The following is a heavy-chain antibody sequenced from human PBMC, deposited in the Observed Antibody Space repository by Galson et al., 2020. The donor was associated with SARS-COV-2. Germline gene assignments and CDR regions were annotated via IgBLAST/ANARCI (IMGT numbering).Heavy chain of an antibody. CDR1: GDSVSRDSSS. V-gene: IGHV6-1*01. D-gene: IGHD4-17*01. Sequence: SQTPSHTRAIPGDSVSRDSSSWNSTRHSPSRGLEWPGRTYYRSKWFYDYAPSMRSRVTINPDTTENHFYLHMKSVTPEDTAIYYCSRRTVMDVWGQGTTVTVSS. J-gene: IGHJ6*02. CDR3: SRRTVMDV. CDR2: TYYRSKWFY.